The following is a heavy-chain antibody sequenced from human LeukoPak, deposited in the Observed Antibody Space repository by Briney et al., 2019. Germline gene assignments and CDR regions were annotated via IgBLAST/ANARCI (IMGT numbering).Heavy chain of an antibody. J-gene: IGHJ5*02. Sequence: GRSLRLSCVDSGFIFKTSAMHWVRQAPGKGLEWVAVLSFDGSNENYAGSVRGRFTISRDNSKNTLYLQMNSLKIGDTAIYYCARGSAYHLVSWGQGTLVTVSS. V-gene: IGHV3-30-3*01. CDR1: GFIFKTSA. CDR2: LSFDGSNE. D-gene: IGHD2-2*01. CDR3: ARGSAYHLVS.